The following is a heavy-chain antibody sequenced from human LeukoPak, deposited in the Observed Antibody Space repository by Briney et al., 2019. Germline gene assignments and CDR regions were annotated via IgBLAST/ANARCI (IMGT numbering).Heavy chain of an antibody. D-gene: IGHD3-22*01. CDR2: ISGGGGST. V-gene: IGHV3-23*01. CDR3: AKDPRTYYYDSSGYFYFDY. CDR1: GFTFSSYA. Sequence: GGSLRLSCAASGFTFSSYAMSWVRQAPGKGLEWVSAISGGGGSTYYADSVKGRFTISRDNSKNTLYLQMNSLRAEDTAVYYCAKDPRTYYYDSSGYFYFDYWGQGTLVTVSS. J-gene: IGHJ4*02.